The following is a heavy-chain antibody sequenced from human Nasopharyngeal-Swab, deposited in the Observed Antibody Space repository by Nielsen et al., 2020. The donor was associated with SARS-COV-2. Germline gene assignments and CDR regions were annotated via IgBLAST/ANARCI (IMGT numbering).Heavy chain of an antibody. CDR2: MNPNSGNT. J-gene: IGHJ6*02. Sequence: ASVKVSCKASGYTFTSYDINWVRQATGQGLEWMGWMNPNSGNTGYAQKFQGRVTITRNTSISTAYMELSSLRSEDTAVYYCASACSSTSCSYCYYGMDVWGQGTTVTVSS. D-gene: IGHD2-2*01. CDR1: GYTFTSYD. V-gene: IGHV1-8*01. CDR3: ASACSSTSCSYCYYGMDV.